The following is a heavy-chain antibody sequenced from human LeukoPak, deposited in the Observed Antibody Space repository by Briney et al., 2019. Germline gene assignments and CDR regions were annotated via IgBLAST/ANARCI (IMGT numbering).Heavy chain of an antibody. Sequence: SETLSLTCTVSGGSISSGDYYWSWIRQPPGKGLEWIGYIYYSGSTYYNPSLKSRVTISVDTSKNQFSLKLSSVTAADTAVYYCARDVTYYFDSGGYPRVFDIWGQGTMVTVSS. J-gene: IGHJ3*02. CDR2: IYYSGST. CDR1: GGSISSGDYY. D-gene: IGHD3-22*01. CDR3: ARDVTYYFDSGGYPRVFDI. V-gene: IGHV4-30-4*01.